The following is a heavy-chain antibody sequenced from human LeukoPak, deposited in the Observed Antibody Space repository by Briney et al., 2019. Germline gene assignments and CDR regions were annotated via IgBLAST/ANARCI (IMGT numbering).Heavy chain of an antibody. CDR3: ARGPRVDTAMAYYYYYGMDV. CDR2: INHSGST. CDR1: GVSFSGYY. V-gene: IGHV4-34*01. Sequence: SETLSLTCAVYGVSFSGYYWSWLRQPPGKGLEWLGEINHSGSTNYNPSLKSRVTISVDTSKNQFSLKLSSVTAADTAVYYCARGPRVDTAMAYYYYYGMDVWGQGTTVTVSS. J-gene: IGHJ6*02. D-gene: IGHD5-18*01.